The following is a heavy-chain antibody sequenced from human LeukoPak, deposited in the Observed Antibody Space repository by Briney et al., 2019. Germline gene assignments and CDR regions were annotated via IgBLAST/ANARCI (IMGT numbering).Heavy chain of an antibody. Sequence: PSETLSLTCTVSGGSISSSNNYWGWVRQPPGRGRECLGSIHYSGTTYYNPSLKSRFTISVDTSKNQFSLKLSSMTAADTAVYYCARHEEEDGYNAKTFDYWGQGTLVTVSS. CDR1: GGSISSSNNY. CDR3: ARHEEEDGYNAKTFDY. CDR2: IHYSGTT. D-gene: IGHD5-24*01. V-gene: IGHV4-39*01. J-gene: IGHJ4*02.